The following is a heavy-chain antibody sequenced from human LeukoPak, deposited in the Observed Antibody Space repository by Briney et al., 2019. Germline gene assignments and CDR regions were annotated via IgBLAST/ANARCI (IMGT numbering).Heavy chain of an antibody. J-gene: IGHJ4*02. CDR1: GGSIRSSSYY. D-gene: IGHD3-22*01. CDR3: ARAWSSGYPFDY. Sequence: SETLSLTCTVSGGSIRSSSYYWGWIRQPPGKGLEWIGSIYYSGSTSYNPSLKSRVTIAVDTSKNAFSLTLSSVTAADTAVYYCARAWSSGYPFDYWGQGTLVTVSS. V-gene: IGHV4-39*01. CDR2: IYYSGST.